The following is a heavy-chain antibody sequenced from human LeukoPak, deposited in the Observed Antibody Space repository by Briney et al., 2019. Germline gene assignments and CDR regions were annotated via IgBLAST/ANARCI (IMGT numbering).Heavy chain of an antibody. CDR1: GYTFTSYD. J-gene: IGHJ4*02. V-gene: IGHV1-8*01. Sequence: ASVKVSCKASGYTFTSYDINWVRQATGQGLEWMGWMNPNSGKTGYAQKFQGRVTMTRNTSISTAYMELSSLRSEDTAAYYCARGGSYYSVPDYWGQGTLVTVSS. CDR3: ARGGSYYSVPDY. D-gene: IGHD1-26*01. CDR2: MNPNSGKT.